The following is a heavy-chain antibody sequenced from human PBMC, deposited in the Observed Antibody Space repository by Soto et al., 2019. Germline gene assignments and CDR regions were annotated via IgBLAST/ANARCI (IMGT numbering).Heavy chain of an antibody. Sequence: GSLRLSCAASGFTFSSYAMSWVRQAPGKGLEWVSAISGSGGSTYYADSVKGRFTISRDNSKNTLYLQMNSLRAEDTAVYYCAKDSMIVVVIPLPSDAFDIWGQGTMVTVSS. J-gene: IGHJ3*02. CDR2: ISGSGGST. CDR3: AKDSMIVVVIPLPSDAFDI. CDR1: GFTFSSYA. V-gene: IGHV3-23*01. D-gene: IGHD3-22*01.